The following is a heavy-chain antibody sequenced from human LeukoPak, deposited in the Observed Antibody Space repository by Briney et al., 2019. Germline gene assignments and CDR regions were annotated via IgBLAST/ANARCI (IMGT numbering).Heavy chain of an antibody. CDR2: INHSGST. D-gene: IGHD3-9*01. CDR3: ARGSILTGYSA. J-gene: IGHJ5*02. CDR1: GGSFSGCY. V-gene: IGHV4-34*01. Sequence: SETLSLTCAVYGGSFSGCYWSWIRQPPGKGLEWIGEINHSGSTNYNPSLKSRVTISVDTSKNQFSLKLSSVTAADTAVYYCARGSILTGYSAWGQGTLVTVSS.